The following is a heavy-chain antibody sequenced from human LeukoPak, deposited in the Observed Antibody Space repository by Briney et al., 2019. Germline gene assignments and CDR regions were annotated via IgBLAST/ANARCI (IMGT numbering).Heavy chain of an antibody. D-gene: IGHD3-22*01. CDR2: ISYDGSNK. CDR3: AKDGDYYDSGGYSSFFDY. V-gene: IGHV3-30*18. Sequence: GGSLRLSCAASGFTFSSYAMHWVRQAPGKGLEWVAVISYDGSNKYYGDSVKGRFTISRDNSKNTLYLQMNSLRAEDTAVYYCAKDGDYYDSGGYSSFFDYWGQGTLVTVSS. J-gene: IGHJ4*02. CDR1: GFTFSSYA.